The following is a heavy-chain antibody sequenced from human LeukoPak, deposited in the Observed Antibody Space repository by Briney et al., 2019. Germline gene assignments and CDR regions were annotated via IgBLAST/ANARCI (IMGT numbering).Heavy chain of an antibody. CDR3: AKVTVYGQQWLEDLYYFDY. J-gene: IGHJ4*02. CDR1: GFTFSSYG. D-gene: IGHD6-19*01. Sequence: PGGSLRLSCAASGFTFSSYGMSWVRQAPGKGLEWVSAISGSGGSTYYADSVKGRFTISRDNSKNTLYLQMNSLRAEDTAVYYCAKVTVYGQQWLEDLYYFDYWGQGTLVTVSS. CDR2: ISGSGGST. V-gene: IGHV3-23*01.